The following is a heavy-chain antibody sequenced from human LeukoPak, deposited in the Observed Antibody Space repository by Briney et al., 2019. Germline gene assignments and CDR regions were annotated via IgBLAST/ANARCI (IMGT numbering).Heavy chain of an antibody. J-gene: IGHJ4*02. V-gene: IGHV5-51*01. D-gene: IGHD6-25*01. CDR3: ARHGSAWPFDF. Sequence: GESLKISCKGSGYSFTNYWIGWVRQLPGKGLEWMGIIYPSDSDTRYSPSFQGQVTISADKSISTAYLEWSSLKASDTAMYYCARHGSAWPFDFWGQGTLVTVSS. CDR2: IYPSDSDT. CDR1: GYSFTNYW.